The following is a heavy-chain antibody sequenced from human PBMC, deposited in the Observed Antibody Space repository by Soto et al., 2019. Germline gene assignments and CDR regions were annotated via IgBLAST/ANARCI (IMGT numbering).Heavy chain of an antibody. CDR3: GMADSSGYYYEKY. D-gene: IGHD3-22*01. J-gene: IGHJ4*02. V-gene: IGHV3-30-3*01. Sequence: QVQLVESGGGVVQPGRSLRLSCAASGFTFSAYTMHWVRQPPGKGLEWVAVISYDGNNERYTDPVKGRFTVSRDNSKSTLYLQMNSLKSEDTAVNYCGMADSSGYYYEKYWGQGTLVTVSS. CDR1: GFTFSAYT. CDR2: ISYDGNNE.